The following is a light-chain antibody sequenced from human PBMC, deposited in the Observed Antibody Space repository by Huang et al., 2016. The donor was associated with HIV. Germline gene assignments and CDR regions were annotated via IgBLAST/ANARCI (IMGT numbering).Light chain of an antibody. V-gene: IGKV1-8*01. CDR2: AAS. J-gene: IGKJ1*01. Sequence: AIRMTQSPSSLSASTGDRVTITCRACQGISSYLAWYQQKPGKAPKLLIYAASTLQSVVPSRFSGSGAGTDFTLTISCLQSEDFATYYCQQYYSYPPTWTFGQGTKVEIK. CDR1: QGISSY. CDR3: QQYYSYPPTWT.